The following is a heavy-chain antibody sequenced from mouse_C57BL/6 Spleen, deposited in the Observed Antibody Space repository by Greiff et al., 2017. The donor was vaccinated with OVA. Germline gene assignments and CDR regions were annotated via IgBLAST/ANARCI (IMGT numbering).Heavy chain of an antibody. CDR1: GYTFTSYW. CDR2: IDPSDSYT. V-gene: IGHV1-69*01. CDR3: ARFTTVVAPDY. J-gene: IGHJ2*01. Sequence: VQLQQPGAELVMPGASVKLSCKASGYTFTSYWMHWVKQRPGQGLEWIGEIDPSDSYTNYNQKFKGKSTLTVDKSSSTAYMQLSSLTSEDSAVYYCARFTTVVAPDYWGQGTTLTVSS. D-gene: IGHD1-1*01.